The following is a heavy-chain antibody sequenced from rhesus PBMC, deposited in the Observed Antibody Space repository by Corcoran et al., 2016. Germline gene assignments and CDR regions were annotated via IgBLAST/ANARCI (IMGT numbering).Heavy chain of an antibody. J-gene: IGHJ4*01. V-gene: IGHV4-76*01. Sequence: QVQLQESGPGLVKPSATLSLTCSVSGCSIRCGYGWSWIRQPPGKGLELIGYIYGSSGSNNYNPSLKKRVTISKDASKNQCSLKLSSVTAADTAVYYCARESVPEYYFDYWGQGVLVTVSS. CDR3: ARESVPEYYFDY. CDR1: GCSIRCGYG. D-gene: IGHD3-22*01. CDR2: IYGSSGSN.